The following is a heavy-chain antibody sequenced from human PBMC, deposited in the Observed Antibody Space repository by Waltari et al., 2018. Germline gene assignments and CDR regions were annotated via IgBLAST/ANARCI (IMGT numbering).Heavy chain of an antibody. CDR1: GFTFSSYW. CDR2: IRQDGSEK. Sequence: EVQLVESGGGLVQPGGSLRLSWSASGFTFSSYWMTWVRQAPGKGLEWVANIRQDGSEKYYVDSVKGRFTISRDNAKNSLYLQMNSLKADDTAVYYCARSSSTEFDSWGQGTLVTVSS. D-gene: IGHD2-2*01. V-gene: IGHV3-7*01. J-gene: IGHJ4*02. CDR3: ARSSSTEFDS.